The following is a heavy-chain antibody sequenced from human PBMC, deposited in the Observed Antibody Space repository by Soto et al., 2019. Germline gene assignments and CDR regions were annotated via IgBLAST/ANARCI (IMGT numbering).Heavy chain of an antibody. Sequence: QVQLVQSGAEVKKPGASVKVSCKASGYTFTSYYMHWLRQDPGQGLEWMGIINPSGGSTSYAQKFQGRVTMTRDTSTSTVYMELSSLRSEDTAVYYCARAPLGDSMGEGAFDIWGQGTMVTVSS. V-gene: IGHV1-46*01. J-gene: IGHJ3*02. CDR1: GYTFTSYY. D-gene: IGHD3-16*01. CDR2: INPSGGST. CDR3: ARAPLGDSMGEGAFDI.